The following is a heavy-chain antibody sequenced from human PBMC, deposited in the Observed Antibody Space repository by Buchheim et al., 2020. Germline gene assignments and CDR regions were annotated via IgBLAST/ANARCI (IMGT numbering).Heavy chain of an antibody. J-gene: IGHJ5*02. D-gene: IGHD3-10*01. V-gene: IGHV4-39*01. CDR2: TYFSGSA. Sequence: QLQLQESGPGLVKPSETLSLTCTVSGGSITRSHSYWGWIRQPPGKGLEWIGSTYFSGSASYNPVLKSPVSISLDTSQNQASLKLSYVTAADTAVYYCASYMRGKMFDPWGQGTL. CDR3: ASYMRGKMFDP. CDR1: GGSITRSHSY.